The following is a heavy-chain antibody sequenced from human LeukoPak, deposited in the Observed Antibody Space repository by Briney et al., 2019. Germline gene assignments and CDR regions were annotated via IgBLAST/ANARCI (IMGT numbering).Heavy chain of an antibody. V-gene: IGHV4-61*02. J-gene: IGHJ4*02. CDR1: GGYMSSGTYY. CDR2: ISTTGST. D-gene: IGHD3-22*01. CDR3: ARSLGDYYDSSGYYDY. Sequence: SETLSLTCTVSGGYMSSGTYYWTWIRQPAGKGLEWIGRISTTGSTNYNPSLKSRVTISVDKSKNQFSLKLSSVTAADTAVYYCARSLGDYYDSSGYYDYWGQGTLVTVSS.